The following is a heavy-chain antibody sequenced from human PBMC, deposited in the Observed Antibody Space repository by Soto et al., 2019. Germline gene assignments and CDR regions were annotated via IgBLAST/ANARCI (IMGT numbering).Heavy chain of an antibody. CDR2: ISWDGEST. Sequence: QTGGSLRLSCATSGYAFEDYAMHWVRQVQGKGLEWVSLISWDGESTYYVDPVKGRFTVSRDNSEKSLYLQMNSVRVDDTALYYCAKVGQLDITTGHAYFDHWGQGTLVTVSS. V-gene: IGHV3-43D*04. J-gene: IGHJ4*02. CDR1: GYAFEDYA. CDR3: AKVGQLDITTGHAYFDH. D-gene: IGHD5-12*01.